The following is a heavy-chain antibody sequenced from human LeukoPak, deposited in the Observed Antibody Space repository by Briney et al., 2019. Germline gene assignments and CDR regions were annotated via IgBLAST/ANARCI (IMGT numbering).Heavy chain of an antibody. J-gene: IGHJ4*02. CDR1: GASISSYY. V-gene: IGHV4-59*01. Sequence: SETLSLTCTVSGASISSYYWSWIRQPPGKGLEWVGFMYYSGSTYYNPSLKSRVTISVDTSKDQFSLKLSSVTAADTAVYYCAGDTRSGYDSWGQGTLVTVSS. CDR2: MYYSGST. CDR3: AGDTRSGYDS. D-gene: IGHD5-12*01.